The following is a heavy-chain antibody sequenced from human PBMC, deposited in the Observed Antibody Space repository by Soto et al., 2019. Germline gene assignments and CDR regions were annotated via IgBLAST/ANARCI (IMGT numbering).Heavy chain of an antibody. CDR3: ARAYSSGWYWFDP. Sequence: SETLSLTCAVPGASISSGHWWSWVRQPPGKGLEWIAEIYHSGTTNYNPSLKSRVTISVDKSKSQFSLRLNSVTAADTAVYFCARAYSSGWYWFDPWGQGTLVTVSS. CDR1: GASISSGHW. D-gene: IGHD6-19*01. CDR2: IYHSGTT. J-gene: IGHJ5*02. V-gene: IGHV4-4*02.